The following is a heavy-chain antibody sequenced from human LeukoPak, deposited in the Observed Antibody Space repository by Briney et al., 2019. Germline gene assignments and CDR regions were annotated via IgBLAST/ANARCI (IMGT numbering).Heavy chain of an antibody. D-gene: IGHD4-23*01. CDR1: GGTFSSYA. CDR3: ARGWLAESTVVTPYNY. CDR2: IIPIFGKA. V-gene: IGHV1-69*13. Sequence: ASVKVSCKAPGGTFSSYAISWVRQAPGQGLEWMGGIIPIFGKANYAQKFQGRVTITAVESMSTAYMELSSLRSEDTAVYYCARGWLAESTVVTPYNYWGQGTLVTVSS. J-gene: IGHJ4*02.